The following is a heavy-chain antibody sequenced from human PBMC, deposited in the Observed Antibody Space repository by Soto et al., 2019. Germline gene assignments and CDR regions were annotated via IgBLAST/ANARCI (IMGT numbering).Heavy chain of an antibody. CDR2: IIPIFGTA. CDR3: ARSGPVVVVTAAIEYYYYGMDV. J-gene: IGHJ6*02. Sequence: ASVKVSCKASGGTFSSYAISWVRQAPGQGLEWMGGIIPIFGTANYAQKFQGRVTITADESTSTAYMELSSLRSEDTAVYYCARSGPVVVVTAAIEYYYYGMDVWGQGTTVTVSS. CDR1: GGTFSSYA. D-gene: IGHD2-21*02. V-gene: IGHV1-69*13.